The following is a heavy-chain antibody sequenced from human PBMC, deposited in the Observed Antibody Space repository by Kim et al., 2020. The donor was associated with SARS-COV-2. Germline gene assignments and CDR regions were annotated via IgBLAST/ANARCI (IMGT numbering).Heavy chain of an antibody. Sequence: GESLKISCKGSGYSLTSYWISWVRQMPGKGLEWMGRIDPSDSYTNYSPSFQGHVTISADKSISTAYLQWSSLKASDTAMYYCASTFDRGGQQLVYNWFDPWGQGTRVTVSS. CDR1: GYSLTSYW. V-gene: IGHV5-10-1*01. CDR3: ASTFDRGGQQLVYNWFDP. J-gene: IGHJ5*02. D-gene: IGHD6-13*01. CDR2: IDPSDSYT.